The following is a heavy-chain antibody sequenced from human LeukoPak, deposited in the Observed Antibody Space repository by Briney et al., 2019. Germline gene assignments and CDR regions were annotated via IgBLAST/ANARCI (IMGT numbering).Heavy chain of an antibody. D-gene: IGHD2-15*01. CDR1: GVTFSSYA. CDR3: ARTGALGYCSGGSCYLDY. V-gene: IGHV3-23*01. Sequence: GGSLRLSCTTSGVTFSSYALSWVRQGRGKGLEWGSGIRVIGSTYSPDSVTRRFTISRANSENTLYLQMSGLRAEDTAVYYCARTGALGYCSGGSCYLDYWGQGTLVTVSS. CDR2: IRVIGST. J-gene: IGHJ4*02.